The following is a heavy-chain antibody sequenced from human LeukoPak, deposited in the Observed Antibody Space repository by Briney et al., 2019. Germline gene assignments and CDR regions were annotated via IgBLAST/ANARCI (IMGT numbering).Heavy chain of an antibody. J-gene: IGHJ4*02. CDR1: GFTFSSYG. Sequence: QTGGSLRLSCAASGFTFSSYGMSWVRQAPGKGLEWVSAISGSGGSTYYADSVKGRFTISRDNSKNTLYLQMNSLRAEDTAVYYCAKVGDFWSGYPDYWGQGTLVTVSS. CDR3: AKVGDFWSGYPDY. V-gene: IGHV3-23*01. CDR2: ISGSGGST. D-gene: IGHD3-3*01.